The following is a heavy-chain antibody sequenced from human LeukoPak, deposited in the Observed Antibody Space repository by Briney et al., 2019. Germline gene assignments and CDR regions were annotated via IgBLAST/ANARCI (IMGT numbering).Heavy chain of an antibody. V-gene: IGHV4-59*01. CDR2: IYYSGST. D-gene: IGHD4-17*01. J-gene: IGHJ5*02. Sequence: PSETLSLTCTVSGGSISSYYWSWIRQPPGKGLEWIGYIYYSGSTNYNPSLKSRVTISVDTSKNQFSLKLSSVTAADTAVYYCARRAPYGDYGIDPWGQGTLVTVSS. CDR3: ARRAPYGDYGIDP. CDR1: GGSISSYY.